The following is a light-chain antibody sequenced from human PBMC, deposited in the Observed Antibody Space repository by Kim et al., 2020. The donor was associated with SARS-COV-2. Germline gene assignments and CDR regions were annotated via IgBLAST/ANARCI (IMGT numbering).Light chain of an antibody. Sequence: QSALTQPPSASGSPGQSVTISCTGTTTDIGDYNYVSWYQHHPGKAPKVMIYEVNKRPSGVPDRFSGSKSANTAFLTVSGLQAEDEADYYCSSYAGFNTYVFGPGTKVTVL. CDR1: TTDIGDYNY. CDR3: SSYAGFNTYV. CDR2: EVN. J-gene: IGLJ1*01. V-gene: IGLV2-8*01.